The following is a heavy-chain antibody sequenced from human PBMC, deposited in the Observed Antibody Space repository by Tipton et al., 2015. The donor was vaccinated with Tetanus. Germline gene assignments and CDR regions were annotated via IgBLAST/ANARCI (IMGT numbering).Heavy chain of an antibody. CDR2: IYHSGST. Sequence: SLRLSCAVSGGSISSSNWWSWVRQPPGKGLEWIGEIYHSGSTNYNPSLKSRVTISVDKSKNQFSLKLSSVTAADTAAYYCARSGIAAAGLYWYFDLWGRGTLVTVSS. V-gene: IGHV4-4*02. D-gene: IGHD6-13*01. J-gene: IGHJ2*01. CDR1: GGSISSSNW. CDR3: ARSGIAAAGLYWYFDL.